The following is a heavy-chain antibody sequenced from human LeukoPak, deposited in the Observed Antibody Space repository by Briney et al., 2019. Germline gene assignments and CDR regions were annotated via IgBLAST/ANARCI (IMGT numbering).Heavy chain of an antibody. CDR1: GFTFSDYY. V-gene: IGHV3-11*06. J-gene: IGHJ3*02. CDR2: ISGGSGYI. D-gene: IGHD6-19*01. CDR3: ARGYSSAWPSDAFDI. Sequence: GGSLRLSCAASGFTFSDYYVSWIRQAPGKGLEWVSYISGGSGYINYADSVKGRLTVSRDNAKDSLFLQMNSLRAEDTAMYYCARGYSSAWPSDAFDIWGQGTMVIVSS.